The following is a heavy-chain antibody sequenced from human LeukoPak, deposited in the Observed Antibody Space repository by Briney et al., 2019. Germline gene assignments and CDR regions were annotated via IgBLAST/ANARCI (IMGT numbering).Heavy chain of an antibody. V-gene: IGHV4-34*01. CDR2: ISQSGGT. J-gene: IGHJ4*02. CDR3: ARVSGLNNFDS. D-gene: IGHD1/OR15-1a*01. Sequence: SETLSLTCTVSGGSISSYYWSWIRQTPGKGLEWIGEISQSGGTKYYPPLKSRVTISMDTSKNQFSLHLRSVTAADTAVYFCARVSGLNNFDSWGQGTLVIVSA. CDR1: GGSISSYY.